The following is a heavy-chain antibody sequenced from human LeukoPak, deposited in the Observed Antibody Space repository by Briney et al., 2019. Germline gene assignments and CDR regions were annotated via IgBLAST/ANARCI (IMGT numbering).Heavy chain of an antibody. CDR2: ISAYNGNT. CDR1: GYTFTSYG. V-gene: IGHV1-18*04. CDR3: ARDLLGYCSGGSCYGAPLHNWFDP. J-gene: IGHJ5*02. Sequence: ASVKVSCKASGYTFTSYGISWVRQAPGQGLEWMGWISAYNGNTNYAQKLQGRVTMTTDTSTSTAYMELRSLRSDDTAVYYCARDLLGYCSGGSCYGAPLHNWFDPWGQGTLVTVSS. D-gene: IGHD2-15*01.